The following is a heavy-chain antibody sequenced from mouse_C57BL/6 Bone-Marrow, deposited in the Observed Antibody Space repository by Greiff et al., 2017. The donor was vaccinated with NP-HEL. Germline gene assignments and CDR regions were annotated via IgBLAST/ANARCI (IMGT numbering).Heavy chain of an antibody. Sequence: EVQGVESGGGLVQPGGSMKLSCVASGFTFSNYWMNWVRQSPEKGLEWVAQIRLKSDNYATHYAESVKGRFTISRDDSKSSVYLQMNNLRAEDTGIYYCTGENYYYGSSYGFAYWGQGTLVTVSA. J-gene: IGHJ3*01. CDR2: IRLKSDNYAT. D-gene: IGHD1-1*01. CDR3: TGENYYYGSSYGFAY. V-gene: IGHV6-3*01. CDR1: GFTFSNYW.